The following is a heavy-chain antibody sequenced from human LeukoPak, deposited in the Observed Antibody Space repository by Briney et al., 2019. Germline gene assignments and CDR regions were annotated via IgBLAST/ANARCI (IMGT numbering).Heavy chain of an antibody. CDR1: GFTFSNYN. V-gene: IGHV3-21*01. CDR2: ISSSSSYI. J-gene: IGHJ5*02. Sequence: PGGSLRLSCAASGFTFSNYNMHWVCQAPGKGLEWVSSISSSSSYIYYADSVKGRFTISRDNAKNSLYLQMNSLRAEDTAVYYCARNWFDPWGQGTLVTVSS. CDR3: ARNWFDP.